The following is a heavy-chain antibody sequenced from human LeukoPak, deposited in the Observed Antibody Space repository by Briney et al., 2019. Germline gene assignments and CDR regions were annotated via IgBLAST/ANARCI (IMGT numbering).Heavy chain of an antibody. V-gene: IGHV4-34*01. CDR2: IYYSGST. J-gene: IGHJ6*02. CDR1: GGSFSDYY. Sequence: SETLSLTCAVYGGSFSDYYWSWIRQPPGKGLEWIGSIYYSGSTYYNPSLKSRVTISVDTSKNQFSLKLSSVTAADTAVYYCARLNFNFGYYYGMDVWGQGTTVTVSS. CDR3: ARLNFNFGYYYGMDV. D-gene: IGHD1-1*01.